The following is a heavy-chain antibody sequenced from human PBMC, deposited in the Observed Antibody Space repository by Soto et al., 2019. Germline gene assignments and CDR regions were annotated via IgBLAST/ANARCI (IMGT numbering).Heavy chain of an antibody. CDR1: GGSMSEYF. Sequence: PSETLSLTCSVSGGSMSEYFWSWIRQSPGKGLEWIGYIYYLGSTDYNPALKSRVTISVDTSKRQLSLRLTSVTAADTAVYYCARDGYDGSGSPYPSYWGPGTQVTGSS. V-gene: IGHV4-59*01. CDR2: IYYLGST. CDR3: ARDGYDGSGSPYPSY. D-gene: IGHD3-10*01. J-gene: IGHJ4*02.